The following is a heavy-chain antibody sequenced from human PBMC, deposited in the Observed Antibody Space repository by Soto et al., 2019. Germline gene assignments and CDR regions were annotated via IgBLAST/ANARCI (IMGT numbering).Heavy chain of an antibody. CDR3: AKDFWDYYDSSGYYSDY. V-gene: IGHV3-30*18. D-gene: IGHD3-22*01. J-gene: IGHJ4*02. CDR1: GFTFISYG. Sequence: PGGSLRLSWAAAGFTFISYGMHWVRQAPGKGLEWVAVISYDGSNKYYADSVKGRFTISRDNSKNTLYLQMNSLRAEDTAVYYCAKDFWDYYDSSGYYSDYWGQGTLVTVFS. CDR2: ISYDGSNK.